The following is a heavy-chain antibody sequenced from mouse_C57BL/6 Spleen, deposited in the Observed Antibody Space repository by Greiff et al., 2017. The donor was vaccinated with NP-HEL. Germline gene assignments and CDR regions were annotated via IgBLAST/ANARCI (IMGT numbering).Heavy chain of an antibody. CDR1: GYTFTDYN. J-gene: IGHJ2*01. D-gene: IGHD2-2*01. CDR3: ARWRVTTDGFDY. V-gene: IGHV1-22*01. CDR2: INPNYGGT. Sequence: EVQLQQSGPELVKPGASVKMSCKASGYTFTDYNMHWVKQSHGKSLEWIGYINPNYGGTSYNQKFKGKATLTVNKSSSTAYMELRSLTSEDSAVYYCARWRVTTDGFDYWGQGTTLTVSS.